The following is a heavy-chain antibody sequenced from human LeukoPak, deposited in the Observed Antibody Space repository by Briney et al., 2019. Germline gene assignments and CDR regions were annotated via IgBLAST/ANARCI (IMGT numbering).Heavy chain of an antibody. D-gene: IGHD3-22*01. Sequence: MSGGSLRLSCAASGFTFSNAWMSWVRQAPGKGLEWVGRIKSKTDGGTTDYAAPVKGRFTISRDDSKNTLYLQMNSLKTEDTAVYYCTTDPSGGYYQALEYWGQGTLVTVSS. V-gene: IGHV3-15*01. J-gene: IGHJ4*02. CDR1: GFTFSNAW. CDR3: TTDPSGGYYQALEY. CDR2: IKSKTDGGTT.